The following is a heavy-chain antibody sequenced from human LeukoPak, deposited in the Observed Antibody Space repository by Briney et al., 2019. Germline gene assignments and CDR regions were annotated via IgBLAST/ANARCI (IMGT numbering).Heavy chain of an antibody. CDR3: AKASRYCSGGSCYGGGFDV. Sequence: PGGSLRLSCAASGFTFSSYSMNWVRQAPGKGLEWVSSISSSSSYIYYADSVKGRFTISRDNSKNTLYLQMNSLRAEDTAVYYCAKASRYCSGGSCYGGGFDVWGQGTRLTVSS. CDR2: ISSSSSYI. CDR1: GFTFSSYS. J-gene: IGHJ3*01. V-gene: IGHV3-21*01. D-gene: IGHD2-15*01.